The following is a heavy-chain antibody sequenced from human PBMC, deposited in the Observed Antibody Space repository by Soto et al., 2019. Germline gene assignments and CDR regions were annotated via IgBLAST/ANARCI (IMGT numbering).Heavy chain of an antibody. Sequence: SETLSLTCTVSGGSISNGGYSWSWIRQPPGKGLEWIGYIYHSGSTYYNPSLKSRVTISVDTSKNQFSLKLSSVTAADTAVYYCATQYYYDSSGYSSRAFDIWGQGTMVTVSS. J-gene: IGHJ3*02. CDR1: GGSISNGGYS. CDR3: ATQYYYDSSGYSSRAFDI. D-gene: IGHD3-22*01. CDR2: IYHSGST. V-gene: IGHV4-30-2*01.